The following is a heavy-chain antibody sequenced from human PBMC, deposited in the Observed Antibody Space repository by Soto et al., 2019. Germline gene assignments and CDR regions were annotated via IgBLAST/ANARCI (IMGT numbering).Heavy chain of an antibody. CDR2: IQSGGST. CDR3: TRDDVYRSSGGCYGVPMDV. D-gene: IGHD2-15*01. Sequence: EVQLVESGGGLVQPGGSLRLSCAASGFIVSSKYMSWVRQAPGKGLEWVSLIQSGGSTYYAGSVKGRFTISRDNSENTLFLQMHRLRVEDTAMYYCTRDDVYRSSGGCYGVPMDVWCKGTTVTVSA. J-gene: IGHJ6*04. V-gene: IGHV3-66*01. CDR1: GFIVSSKY.